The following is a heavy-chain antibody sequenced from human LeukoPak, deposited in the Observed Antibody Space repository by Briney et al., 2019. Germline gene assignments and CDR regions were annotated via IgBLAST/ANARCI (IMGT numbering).Heavy chain of an antibody. CDR2: IIPIFDTA. J-gene: IGHJ5*02. D-gene: IGHD6-13*01. V-gene: IGHV1-69*13. CDR1: GGTFSSYA. Sequence: SVTVSCKASGGTFSSYAISWVRQAPGQGLEWMGGIIPIFDTANYAQKFQSRVTITADESTSTAYMELSSLRSEDTAVYYCARDREDPGYSSWWSYRRYFDPWGQGTLVTVSS. CDR3: ARDREDPGYSSWWSYRRYFDP.